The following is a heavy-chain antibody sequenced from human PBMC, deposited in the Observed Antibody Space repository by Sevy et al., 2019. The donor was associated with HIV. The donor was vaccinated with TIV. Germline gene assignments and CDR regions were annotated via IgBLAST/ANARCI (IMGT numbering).Heavy chain of an antibody. D-gene: IGHD6-13*01. J-gene: IGHJ4*02. Sequence: GGSLRLSCVVSGYSFSSYAISWVRQAPGKGLEWVSTINGRGGSTYYADSVKGRFTISRDNPKNTLFLQMINRRVDDTAIYYCARPSPRIAAAASAFYYNWGQGTLVTVSS. CDR1: GYSFSSYA. CDR2: INGRGGST. V-gene: IGHV3-23*01. CDR3: ARPSPRIAAAASAFYYN.